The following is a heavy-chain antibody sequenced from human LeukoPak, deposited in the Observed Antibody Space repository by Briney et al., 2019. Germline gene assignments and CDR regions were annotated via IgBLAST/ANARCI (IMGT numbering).Heavy chain of an antibody. CDR1: GFTFSSYA. CDR3: AKGGWNSYFDY. V-gene: IGHV3-23*01. J-gene: IGHJ4*02. Sequence: PGGSLRLSSAASGFTFSSYAMSWVRQAPGKGLEWVSAISGGGGSTYYADSVKGRFTISRDNSKNTLYLQMNSLRAEDTAVYDCAKGGWNSYFDYWGQGTLVTVSS. CDR2: ISGGGGST. D-gene: IGHD1-7*01.